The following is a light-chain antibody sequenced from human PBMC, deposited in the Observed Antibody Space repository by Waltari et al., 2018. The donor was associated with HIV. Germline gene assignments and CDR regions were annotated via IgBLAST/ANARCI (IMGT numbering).Light chain of an antibody. CDR2: QAT. J-gene: IGKJ1*01. V-gene: IGKV1-5*03. CDR1: QRISGW. Sequence: DIQMTQSPSTLSASVGDRVTITCRASQRISGWLAWYQQKPGKAPKALIYQATTLERGVPSRFSGSGSGTEFTLTISSLQPEDFATYFCQQYKSYWTFGQGTKVEMK. CDR3: QQYKSYWT.